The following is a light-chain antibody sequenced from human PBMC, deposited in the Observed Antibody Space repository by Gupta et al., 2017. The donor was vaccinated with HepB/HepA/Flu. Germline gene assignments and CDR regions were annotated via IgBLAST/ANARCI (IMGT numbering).Light chain of an antibody. Sequence: EIVLTQSPGTLSLSPGEGATLSCRTSQSVRDSQLAWYQHKPGQAPRLLIYGVSTRATGVPDRVSGSGSGTDFTLTISRLEPEDFAVYYCQQYDSSTWTFGPGTKVEIK. CDR2: GVS. CDR3: QQYDSSTWT. CDR1: QSVRDSQ. J-gene: IGKJ1*01. V-gene: IGKV3-20*01.